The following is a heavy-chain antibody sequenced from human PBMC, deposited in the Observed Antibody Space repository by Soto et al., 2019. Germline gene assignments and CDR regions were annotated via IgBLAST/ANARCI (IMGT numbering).Heavy chain of an antibody. D-gene: IGHD2-2*01. CDR1: VFTFSSYA. CDR2: VSYDGNIK. V-gene: IGHV3-30-3*01. Sequence: VGSLRLSCASSVFTFSSYALHCVRHSPGKGLEWLAVVSYDGNIKYYADSVKGRFTISRDSSKNTLYLQMNSLRPEDTAVYYCARDMQKLVFYYLAYWGQGTLVIVSS. J-gene: IGHJ4*02. CDR3: ARDMQKLVFYYLAY.